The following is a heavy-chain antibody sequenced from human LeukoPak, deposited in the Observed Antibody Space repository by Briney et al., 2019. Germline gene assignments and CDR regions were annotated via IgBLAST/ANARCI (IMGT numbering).Heavy chain of an antibody. Sequence: GGSLRLSCAASGFTFTSYGMSWVRQAPGKGLEWVSVISVNGGSTYYADSVKGRFTISRDNSENTLYLQMNSLTAEDTAVYYCAKGAVAPAMEGGQGILVTVSS. J-gene: IGHJ4*02. CDR3: AKGAVAPAME. CDR1: GFTFTSYG. D-gene: IGHD5-18*01. V-gene: IGHV3-23*01. CDR2: ISVNGGST.